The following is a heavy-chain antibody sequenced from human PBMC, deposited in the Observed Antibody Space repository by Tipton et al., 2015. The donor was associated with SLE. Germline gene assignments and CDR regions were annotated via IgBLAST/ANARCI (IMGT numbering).Heavy chain of an antibody. CDR1: GGSISSSTYY. D-gene: IGHD2-8*02. J-gene: IGHJ4*02. V-gene: IGHV4-39*06. CDR3: ARPDYCAGGTCYLD. Sequence: LRLSCTVSGGSISSSTYYWGWIRQPPGKGLEWVGSIYYTGTTYYTPSLKSRVTISVDTAKNQFALRLRPVTAADTAVYYCARPDYCAGGTCYLDWGQGILVTVSS. CDR2: IYYTGTT.